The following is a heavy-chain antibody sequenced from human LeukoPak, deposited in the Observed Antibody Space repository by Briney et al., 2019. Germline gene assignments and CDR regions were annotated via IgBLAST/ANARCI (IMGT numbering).Heavy chain of an antibody. CDR3: ARGGGDYDAFDI. D-gene: IGHD4-17*01. CDR2: MNPNSGNT. J-gene: IGHJ3*02. V-gene: IGHV1-8*01. Sequence: WMNPNSGNTGYAQKFQGRVTMTRNTSISTAYMELSSLRSEDTAVYYCARGGGDYDAFDIWGQGTMVTVS.